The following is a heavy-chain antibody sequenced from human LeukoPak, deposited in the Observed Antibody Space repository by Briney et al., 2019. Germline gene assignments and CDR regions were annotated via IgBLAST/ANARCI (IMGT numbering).Heavy chain of an antibody. J-gene: IGHJ3*02. Sequence: GGSLRLSCAASGFTFSSYGMHWVRQAPGKGLEWVAVIWYDGSNKYYADSVKGRFTISRDNSKNTLYLQMNSLRAEDTAVYYCARAGNYYDSSGYYGGPFDAFDIWGQGTMVTVSS. CDR3: ARAGNYYDSSGYYGGPFDAFDI. V-gene: IGHV3-30*19. D-gene: IGHD3-22*01. CDR2: IWYDGSNK. CDR1: GFTFSSYG.